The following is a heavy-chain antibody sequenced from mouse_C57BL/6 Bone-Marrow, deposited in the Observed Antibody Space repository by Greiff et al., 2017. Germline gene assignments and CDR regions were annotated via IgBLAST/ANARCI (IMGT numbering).Heavy chain of an antibody. J-gene: IGHJ1*03. CDR3: ARYHYYGSSPWYFDV. D-gene: IGHD1-1*01. CDR1: GYTFTSYW. V-gene: IGHV1-52*01. Sequence: VQLQQPGAELVRPGSSVKLSCKASGYTFTSYWMHWVKQRPIQGLEWIGNIDPSDSETHYNQKFKDKATLTVDKSSSTAYMQLSSLTSEDSAVYYCARYHYYGSSPWYFDVWGTGTTVTVSS. CDR2: IDPSDSET.